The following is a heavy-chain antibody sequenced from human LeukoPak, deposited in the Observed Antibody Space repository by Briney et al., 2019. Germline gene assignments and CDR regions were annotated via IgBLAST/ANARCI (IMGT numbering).Heavy chain of an antibody. V-gene: IGHV6-1*01. CDR3: ARGITVIGYYFDQ. CDR1: GDSVSSNSAA. CDR2: TYYRSKRYN. Sequence: SQTLSLTCAISGDSVSSNSAAWNWIRQSPSRGLEWLGRTYYRSKRYNDYVLSVKNRITINADTSRNQCSLQLNSVTPEDTAVYYCARGITVIGYYFDQWGQGTPVTVSS. D-gene: IGHD2-21*01. J-gene: IGHJ4*02.